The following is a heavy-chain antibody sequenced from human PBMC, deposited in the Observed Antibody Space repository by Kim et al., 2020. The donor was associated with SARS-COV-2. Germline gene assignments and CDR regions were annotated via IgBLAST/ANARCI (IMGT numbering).Heavy chain of an antibody. CDR1: GDSISNYY. CDR3: ARDSSMAGYPHFDP. Sequence: ETLSLTCTVSGDSISNYYWSWIRQPPGKGLEWIGYIYYSGSTNYNPSLKSRVTISVDTSKNQFSLKLSSVTAADTAVYYCARDSSMAGYPHFDPWGQGTLVTVSS. CDR2: IYYSGST. D-gene: IGHD6-19*01. V-gene: IGHV4-59*01. J-gene: IGHJ5*02.